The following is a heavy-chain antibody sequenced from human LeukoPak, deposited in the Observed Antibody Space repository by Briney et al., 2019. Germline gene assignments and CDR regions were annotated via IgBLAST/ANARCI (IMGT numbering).Heavy chain of an antibody. Sequence: GGSLRLSCAASGFTFSGYSMNWVRQAPGKGLEWVSSISSSSSYIYYADSVKGRFTISRDNAKNSLYLQMNSLRAEDTAVYYCARDRTPVGATPYYVDVWGKGTTVTVSS. CDR3: ARDRTPVGATPYYVDV. CDR2: ISSSSSYI. V-gene: IGHV3-21*01. J-gene: IGHJ6*03. CDR1: GFTFSGYS. D-gene: IGHD1-26*01.